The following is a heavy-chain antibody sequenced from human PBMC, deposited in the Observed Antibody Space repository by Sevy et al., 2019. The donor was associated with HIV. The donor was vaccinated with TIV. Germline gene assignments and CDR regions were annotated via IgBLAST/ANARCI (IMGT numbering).Heavy chain of an antibody. CDR2: ISAYSGNT. V-gene: IGHV1-18*01. Sequence: ASVKVSCKASGYTFISYGISWVRQAPGQGLEWMGWISAYSGNTNYAQKLQVRVTMTTDTSTSTAYMELRSLRSDDTAVYYCARGIAPAGRFDYWGQGTLVTVSS. CDR1: GYTFISYG. D-gene: IGHD6-13*01. J-gene: IGHJ4*02. CDR3: ARGIAPAGRFDY.